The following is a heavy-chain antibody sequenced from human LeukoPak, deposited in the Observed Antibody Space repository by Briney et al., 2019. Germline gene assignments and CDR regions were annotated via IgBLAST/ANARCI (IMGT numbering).Heavy chain of an antibody. Sequence: RASVTVSCKVSGYTLTELSMHWVRQAPGKGLEWMGGFDPEDGETIYAQKFQGRVTMTEDTSTDTAYMELSSLRSEDTAVYYCATGPMWRADYWGQGTLVTVSS. CDR3: ATGPMWRADY. J-gene: IGHJ4*02. CDR1: GYTLTELS. CDR2: FDPEDGET. V-gene: IGHV1-24*01. D-gene: IGHD2-21*01.